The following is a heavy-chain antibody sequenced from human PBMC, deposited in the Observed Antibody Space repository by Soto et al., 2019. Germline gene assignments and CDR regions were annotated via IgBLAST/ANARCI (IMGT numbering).Heavy chain of an antibody. V-gene: IGHV3-64D*08. CDR1: GFTFSSYA. CDR3: VKSPPITMVRGVMGH. J-gene: IGHJ4*02. CDR2: ISSNGGST. D-gene: IGHD3-10*01. Sequence: GGSLRLSCSASGFTFSSYAMHWVRQAPGKGLEYVSAISSNGGSTYYADSVKGRFTISRDNSKNTLYLQMSSLRAEDTAVYYCVKSPPITMVRGVMGHWGQGTLVTVSS.